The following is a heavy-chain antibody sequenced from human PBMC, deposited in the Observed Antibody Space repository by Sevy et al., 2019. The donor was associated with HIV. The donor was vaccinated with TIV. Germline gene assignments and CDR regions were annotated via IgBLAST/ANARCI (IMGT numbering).Heavy chain of an antibody. CDR1: GFAVGSNY. Sequence: GGSLRLSCAVSGFAVGSNYMSWVRQAPGKGLEWVSVIYSGGRIYYADSVRGRFTISRDISKNTLYLQMNSLRAEDTAVYYGAREDIVLGEDNYYGMDVWGQGTTVTVSS. V-gene: IGHV3-53*01. CDR3: AREDIVLGEDNYYGMDV. CDR2: IYSGGRI. J-gene: IGHJ6*02. D-gene: IGHD2-15*01.